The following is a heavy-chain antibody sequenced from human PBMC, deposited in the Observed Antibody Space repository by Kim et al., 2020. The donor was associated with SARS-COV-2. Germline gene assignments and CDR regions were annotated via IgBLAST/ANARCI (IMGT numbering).Heavy chain of an antibody. V-gene: IGHV4-31*03. CDR2: IYYSGST. D-gene: IGHD6-19*01. J-gene: IGHJ3*02. CDR3: ARDFRPKHRLGIAVAGQGGAFDI. Sequence: SETLSLTCTVSGGSISSGGYYWSWIRQHPGKGLEWIGYIYYSGSTYYNPSLKSRVTISVDTSKNQFSLKLSSVTAADTAVYYCARDFRPKHRLGIAVAGQGGAFDIWGQGTMVTVSS. CDR1: GGSISSGGYY.